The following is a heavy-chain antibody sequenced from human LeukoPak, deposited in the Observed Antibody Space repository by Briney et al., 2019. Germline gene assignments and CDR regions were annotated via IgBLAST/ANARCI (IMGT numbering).Heavy chain of an antibody. CDR2: INDRGHT. J-gene: IGHJ4*02. Sequence: SETLSLTCAVHGGSFSGYHWNWIRQFPGKGLEWIGEINDRGHTNYNPSLESRVTISVDTSKKQFSLKLSSVAAADTAVYYCARDPTTVVTTPYYFDFWGQGTLVTVSS. D-gene: IGHD4-23*01. V-gene: IGHV4-34*01. CDR3: ARDPTTVVTTPYYFDF. CDR1: GGSFSGYH.